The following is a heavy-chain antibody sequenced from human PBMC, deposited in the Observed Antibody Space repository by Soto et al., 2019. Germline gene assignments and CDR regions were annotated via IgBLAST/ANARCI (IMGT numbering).Heavy chain of an antibody. Sequence: ESGGGVVQPGRSLRLSCAASGFTFSSYAMHWVRQPPGKGLEWVAVISYDGSNKYYADSVKGRFTISRDNSKNTLYLQMNSLRAEDTAVYYCARDSFSPEDSSGSNGGYFDYWGQGTLVTVSS. J-gene: IGHJ4*02. CDR3: ARDSFSPEDSSGSNGGYFDY. D-gene: IGHD3-22*01. V-gene: IGHV3-30-3*01. CDR2: ISYDGSNK. CDR1: GFTFSSYA.